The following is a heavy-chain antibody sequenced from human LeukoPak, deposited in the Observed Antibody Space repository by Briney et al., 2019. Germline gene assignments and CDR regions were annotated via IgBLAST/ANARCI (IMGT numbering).Heavy chain of an antibody. CDR1: GGSISSSSYY. CDR2: IYYSGST. V-gene: IGHV4-39*01. CDR3: ARQFVGYSFFDY. D-gene: IGHD5-18*01. Sequence: SETLSLICTVSGGSISSSSYYWGWIRQPPGTGLEWIGSIYYSGSTYYNPSLKSRVTISVDTSKNQFSLKLSSVTAADTAVYYCARQFVGYSFFDYWGQGTLVTVSS. J-gene: IGHJ4*02.